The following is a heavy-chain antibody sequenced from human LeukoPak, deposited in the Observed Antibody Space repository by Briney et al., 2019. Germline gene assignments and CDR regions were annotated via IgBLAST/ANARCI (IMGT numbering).Heavy chain of an antibody. D-gene: IGHD1/OR15-1a*01. CDR3: ARDTGTHIPFDC. J-gene: IGHJ4*02. CDR1: GDSFSSKSAA. CDR2: TFYRSKWYN. V-gene: IGHV6-1*01. Sequence: SQTLSLTCAVSGDSFSSKSAAWDWLRQSPSRGLEWLGRTFYRSKWYNDYAVSVKSRITINPDTSKNQFSLQLNSVTPEDAAVYYCARDTGTHIPFDCWGQGTLVTVSS.